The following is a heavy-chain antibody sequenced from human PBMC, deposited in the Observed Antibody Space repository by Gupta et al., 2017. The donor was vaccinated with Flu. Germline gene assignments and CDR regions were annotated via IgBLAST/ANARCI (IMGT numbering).Heavy chain of an antibody. CDR3: AKGSGTATTSNIDY. D-gene: IGHD1-7*01. CDR2: VSGSGVST. J-gene: IGHJ4*02. Sequence: GKGLEWVSVVSGSGVSTYYADSVKGRFTISRDNSKNTLYLQMNSLRAEDTAVYYCAKGSGTATTSNIDYWGQGTLVTVPS. V-gene: IGHV3-23*01.